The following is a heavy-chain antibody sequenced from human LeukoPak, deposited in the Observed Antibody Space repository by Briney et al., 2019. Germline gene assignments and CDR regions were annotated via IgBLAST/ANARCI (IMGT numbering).Heavy chain of an antibody. CDR1: GFNFSNYW. CDR3: AKAGHPSAYCSSTSCYMGS. Sequence: PGGSLRLSCAASGFNFSNYWMTWVRQAPEKGLEWVANIKEDGSEKYYVDSVKGRFAISRDNAKNSLYLQMNSLRAEDTAVYYCAKAGHPSAYCSSTSCYMGSWGQGTLVTVSS. V-gene: IGHV3-7*01. D-gene: IGHD2-2*02. J-gene: IGHJ5*02. CDR2: IKEDGSEK.